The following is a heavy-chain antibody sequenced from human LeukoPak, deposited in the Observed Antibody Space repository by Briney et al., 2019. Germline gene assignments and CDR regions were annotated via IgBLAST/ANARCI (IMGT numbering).Heavy chain of an antibody. D-gene: IGHD6-13*01. V-gene: IGHV1-46*01. J-gene: IGHJ4*02. CDR3: ARMHSSSWYHFDY. CDR2: INPSGGST. Sequence: GASVKVSCKASGYTFTSYGISWVRQAPGQGLEWMGIINPSGGSTSYAQKFQGRVTMTRDTSTSTVYMELSSLRSEDTAVYYCARMHSSSWYHFDYWGQGTLVTVSS. CDR1: GYTFTSYG.